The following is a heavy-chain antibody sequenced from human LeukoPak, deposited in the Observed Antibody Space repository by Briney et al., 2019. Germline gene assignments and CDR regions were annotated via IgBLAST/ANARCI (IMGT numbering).Heavy chain of an antibody. Sequence: SETLSLTCSVSGGSISSHYWSWIRQPPGKRLEWIGYIFNTGNTKYNPSLARRGTTSLDTSRTQFFLRLSPVTAADTAISYCASRPADTTWYGVFDYWSQGTLVTVSS. J-gene: IGHJ4*02. CDR1: GGSISSHY. V-gene: IGHV4-59*11. CDR2: IFNTGNT. CDR3: ASRPADTTWYGVFDY. D-gene: IGHD3-10*01.